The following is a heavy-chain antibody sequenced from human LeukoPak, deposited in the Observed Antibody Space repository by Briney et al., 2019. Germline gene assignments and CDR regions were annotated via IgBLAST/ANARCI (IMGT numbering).Heavy chain of an antibody. Sequence: SSETLSLTCTVSGGSISSSSYYWGWIRQPPGKGLEWIGITHYSGSTYYNPSLKSRVTISIDTSKNQFSLKLNSVAAADTAVYYCARLIRSDFDYWGQGTLVTVPS. J-gene: IGHJ4*02. CDR1: GGSISSSSYY. V-gene: IGHV4-39*01. D-gene: IGHD3-16*01. CDR3: ARLIRSDFDY. CDR2: THYSGST.